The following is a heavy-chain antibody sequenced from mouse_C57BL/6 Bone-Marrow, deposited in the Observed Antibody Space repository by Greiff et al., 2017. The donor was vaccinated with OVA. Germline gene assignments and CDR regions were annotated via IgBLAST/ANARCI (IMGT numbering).Heavy chain of an antibody. J-gene: IGHJ3*01. Sequence: EVKLVESGGDLVKPGGSLKLSCAASGFTFSSYGMSWVRQTPDKRLEWVATISSGGSYTYYPDSVKGRFTISSDNAKNNLYLQMSSLKSKATDMYDCARRPPWFAYWGQGTLVTVSA. CDR3: ARRPPWFAY. V-gene: IGHV5-6*01. CDR2: ISSGGSYT. CDR1: GFTFSSYG.